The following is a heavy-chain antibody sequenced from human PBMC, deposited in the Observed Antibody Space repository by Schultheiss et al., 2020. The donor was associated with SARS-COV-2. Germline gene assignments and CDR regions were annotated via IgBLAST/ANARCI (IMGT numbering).Heavy chain of an antibody. CDR1: GGSFSGYY. CDR3: ARSGVYYYDSSGYLDYYYGMDV. V-gene: IGHV4-34*01. Sequence: GSLRLSCAVYGGSFSGYYWSWIRQPPGKGLEWIGEINHSGSTNYNPSLKSRVTISVDTSKNQFSLKLSSVTAADTAVYYCARSGVYYYDSSGYLDYYYGMDVWGQGTTVTVSS. CDR2: INHSGST. J-gene: IGHJ6*02. D-gene: IGHD3-22*01.